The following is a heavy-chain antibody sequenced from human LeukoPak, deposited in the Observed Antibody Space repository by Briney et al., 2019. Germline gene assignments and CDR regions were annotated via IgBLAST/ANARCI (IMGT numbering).Heavy chain of an antibody. J-gene: IGHJ5*02. CDR2: FDPEDGET. V-gene: IGHV1-24*01. CDR3: ATVPYCSSTSCYIWFDP. Sequence: ASAKVSCKVSGYTLTELSMHWVRQAPGKGLEWMGGFDPEDGETIYAQKFQGRVTMTEDTSTDTAYMELSSLRSEDTAVYYCATVPYCSSTSCYIWFDPWGQGTLVTVSS. D-gene: IGHD2-2*02. CDR1: GYTLTELS.